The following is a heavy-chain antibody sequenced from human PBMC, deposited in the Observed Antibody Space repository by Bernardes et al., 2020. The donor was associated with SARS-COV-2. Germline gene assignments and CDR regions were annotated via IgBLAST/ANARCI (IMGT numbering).Heavy chain of an antibody. CDR3: ANVGSSWHFDY. Sequence: SLSLSCAASGFTFSSYAMSWVRQAPGKGLEWVSAITGSGGSTYYADSVKGRFTISRDISKNTLYLQMSSLRAEDAAVYYCANVGSSWHFDYWGQGTLVTVSS. CDR1: GFTFSSYA. CDR2: ITGSGGST. D-gene: IGHD6-13*01. J-gene: IGHJ4*02. V-gene: IGHV3-23*01.